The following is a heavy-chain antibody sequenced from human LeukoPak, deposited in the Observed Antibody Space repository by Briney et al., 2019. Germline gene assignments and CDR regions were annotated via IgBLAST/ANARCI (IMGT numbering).Heavy chain of an antibody. V-gene: IGHV4-34*01. Sequence: SETLSLTCAVYGGSFSGYYWSWIRQPPGKGLEWIGEINHSGSTNYNPSLKSRVTISIDTSKNQFSLEMSSVTAADTAVYYCARGRGARSSRWYNWFDPWGQGTLVTVSS. CDR1: GGSFSGYY. CDR2: INHSGST. D-gene: IGHD6-13*01. CDR3: ARGRGARSSRWYNWFDP. J-gene: IGHJ5*02.